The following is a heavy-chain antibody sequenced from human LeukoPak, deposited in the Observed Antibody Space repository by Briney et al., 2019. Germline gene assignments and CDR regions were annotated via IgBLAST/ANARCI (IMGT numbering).Heavy chain of an antibody. Sequence: PGGSLRLSCAASGFTFSSYSMNWVRQAPGKGLEWVSSISSSSSYIYYADSVKGRYTISRDNAKNSLYLQMNSLRAEDTAVYYCARDGMATRGTFDCWGQGTLVTVSS. D-gene: IGHD5-24*01. CDR3: ARDGMATRGTFDC. CDR1: GFTFSSYS. J-gene: IGHJ4*02. CDR2: ISSSSSYI. V-gene: IGHV3-21*01.